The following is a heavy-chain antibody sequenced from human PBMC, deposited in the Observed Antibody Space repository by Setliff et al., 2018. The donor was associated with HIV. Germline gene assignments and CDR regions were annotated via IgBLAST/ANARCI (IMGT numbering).Heavy chain of an antibody. Sequence: ASVKVSCKASGYTFTSYYMHWVRQAPGQGLEWMGAMKPSSDATFYAQKLQDRVTMTRDTSTNTVYMELSSLSSEDTAVYYCVRERAGGLFDYWGQGTLVTVSS. CDR2: MKPSSDAT. J-gene: IGHJ4*02. CDR3: VRERAGGLFDY. D-gene: IGHD3-10*01. CDR1: GYTFTSYY. V-gene: IGHV1-46*01.